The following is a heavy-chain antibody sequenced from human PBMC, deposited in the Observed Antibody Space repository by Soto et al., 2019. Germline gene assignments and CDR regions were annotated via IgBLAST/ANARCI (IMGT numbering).Heavy chain of an antibody. D-gene: IGHD3-22*01. V-gene: IGHV4-39*02. Sequence: SETLSLTCTVSCGSISSGSYYWGWIRQPPGKGLEWIGSIYYSGSTYYNPSLKSRVTISVDTSKNQFSLKLSSVTAADTAVYYCAREGRDSSGYYYGWFYPWGQGTLVTVSS. J-gene: IGHJ5*02. CDR1: CGSISSGSYY. CDR2: IYYSGST. CDR3: AREGRDSSGYYYGWFYP.